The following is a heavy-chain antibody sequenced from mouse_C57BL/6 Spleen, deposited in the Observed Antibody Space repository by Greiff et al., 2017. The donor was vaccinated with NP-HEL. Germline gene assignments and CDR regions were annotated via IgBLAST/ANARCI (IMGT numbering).Heavy chain of an antibody. CDR2: INYDGSST. Sequence: EVQWVESEGGLVQPGSSMKLSCTASGFTFSDYYMAWVRQVPEKGLEWVANINYDGSSTYYLDSLKSRFIISRDNAKNILYLQMSSLKSEDTATYYCARNWVFDYWGQGTTLTVSS. D-gene: IGHD4-1*01. CDR3: ARNWVFDY. CDR1: GFTFSDYY. J-gene: IGHJ2*01. V-gene: IGHV5-16*01.